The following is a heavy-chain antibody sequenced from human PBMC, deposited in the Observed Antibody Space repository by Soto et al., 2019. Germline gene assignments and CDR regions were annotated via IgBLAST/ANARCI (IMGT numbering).Heavy chain of an antibody. CDR3: ARTTTTKSRDY. CDR2: ISAYNGNT. V-gene: IGHV1-18*01. Sequence: ASVKVSCKASGYTFTSYGISWVRQAPGQGLEWMGWISAYNGNTNYAQKLQGRVTISRDNSKNTLYLQMNSLRVEDTAVYYCARTTTTKSRDYWGQGTLVTVSS. J-gene: IGHJ4*02. D-gene: IGHD4-17*01. CDR1: GYTFTSYG.